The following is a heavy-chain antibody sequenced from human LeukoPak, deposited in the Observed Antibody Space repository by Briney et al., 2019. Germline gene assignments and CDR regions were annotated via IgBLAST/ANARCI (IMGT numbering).Heavy chain of an antibody. CDR2: ISGISSYI. V-gene: IGHV3-21*01. D-gene: IGHD2-15*01. Sequence: GGSLRLSCAASGFTFSTYSMNWVRQAPGKGLEWVSSISGISSYILYADSVKGRFTISRDNAKNSLYLQMNSLRVEDTAVYYCARFETVSAAPLEDWGRGALVTVSS. J-gene: IGHJ4*02. CDR3: ARFETVSAAPLED. CDR1: GFTFSTYS.